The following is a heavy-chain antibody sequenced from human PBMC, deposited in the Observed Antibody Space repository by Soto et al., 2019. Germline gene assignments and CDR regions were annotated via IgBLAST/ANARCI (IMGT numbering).Heavy chain of an antibody. V-gene: IGHV1-69*13. CDR2: IIPIFGTA. CDR1: GGTFSSYA. D-gene: IGHD2-15*01. CDR3: ARDCSGGSCYGDY. J-gene: IGHJ4*02. Sequence: ASVKVSCKASGGTFSSYAISWVRQAPGQGLEWMGGIIPIFGTANYAQKFQGRVTITADESTSTAYMELSSLRSEDTAVYYCARDCSGGSCYGDYWGQGTLVTVSS.